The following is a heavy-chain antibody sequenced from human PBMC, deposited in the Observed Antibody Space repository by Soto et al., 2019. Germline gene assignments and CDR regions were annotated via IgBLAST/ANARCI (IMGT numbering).Heavy chain of an antibody. Sequence: ASVKVSCKVSGYTLTELSMHWVRQAPGKGLEWMGGFDPEDGETIYAQKFQGRVTMTEDTSTDTAYMKLSSLRSEDTAVYYCATARHDFWSGYNNAFDIWGQGTMVTVSS. J-gene: IGHJ3*02. D-gene: IGHD3-3*01. V-gene: IGHV1-24*01. CDR2: FDPEDGET. CDR1: GYTLTELS. CDR3: ATARHDFWSGYNNAFDI.